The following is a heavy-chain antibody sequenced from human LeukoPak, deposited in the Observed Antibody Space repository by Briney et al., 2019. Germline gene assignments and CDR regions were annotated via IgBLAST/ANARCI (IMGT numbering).Heavy chain of an antibody. V-gene: IGHV3-30*04. CDR2: ISYDGSNK. Sequence: PGGSLRLSCAASGFTFSSYAMHWVRQAPGKGLEWVAVISYDGSNKYYADSVKGRFTISRDNSKNTLYLQMNSLRAEDTAVYYCAREIAAAAPYYYYYMDVWGKGTTVTVSS. CDR3: AREIAAAAPYYYYYMDV. J-gene: IGHJ6*03. D-gene: IGHD6-13*01. CDR1: GFTFSSYA.